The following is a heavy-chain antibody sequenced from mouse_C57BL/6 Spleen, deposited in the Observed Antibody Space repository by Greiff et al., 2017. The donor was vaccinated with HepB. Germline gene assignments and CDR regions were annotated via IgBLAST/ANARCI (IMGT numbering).Heavy chain of an antibody. CDR3: ARDEEGSGYDY. Sequence: EVMLVESEGGLVQPGSSMKLSCTASGFTFSDYYMAWVRQVPEKGLEWVANINYDGSSTYYLDSLKSRFIISRDNAKNILYLQMSSLKSEDTATYYCARDEEGSGYDYWGQGTLVTVSA. CDR1: GFTFSDYY. CDR2: INYDGSST. D-gene: IGHD3-2*02. J-gene: IGHJ3*01. V-gene: IGHV5-16*01.